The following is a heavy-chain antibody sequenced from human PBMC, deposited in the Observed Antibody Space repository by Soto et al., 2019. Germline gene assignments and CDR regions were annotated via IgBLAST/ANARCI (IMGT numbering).Heavy chain of an antibody. D-gene: IGHD6-13*01. J-gene: IGHJ4*02. CDR2: ISGSGGST. V-gene: IGHV3-23*01. CDR3: AKDEQYPGIAAAWLDY. Sequence: PGGSLRLSCAASGFTFSSYAMSWVRQAPGKGLEWVSAISGSGGSTYYADSVKGRFTISRDNSKNTLYPQMNSLRAEDTAVYYCAKDEQYPGIAAAWLDYWGQGTLVTVSS. CDR1: GFTFSSYA.